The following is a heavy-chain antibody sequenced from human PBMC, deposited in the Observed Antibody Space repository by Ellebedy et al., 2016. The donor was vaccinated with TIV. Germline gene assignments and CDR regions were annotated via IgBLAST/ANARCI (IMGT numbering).Heavy chain of an antibody. CDR1: GFTFSIYW. J-gene: IGHJ4*02. CDR3: AKTASKGRGWRTPIDY. V-gene: IGHV3-7*03. Sequence: PGGSLRLSCVTSGFTFSIYWMSWVRQAPGKGLEWVANTDHDGRVKFYVDSVEGRFTISRDNSENTLYLQMNSLRAEDTAVYYCAKTASKGRGWRTPIDYWGQGTLVTVSS. CDR2: TDHDGRVK. D-gene: IGHD6-19*01.